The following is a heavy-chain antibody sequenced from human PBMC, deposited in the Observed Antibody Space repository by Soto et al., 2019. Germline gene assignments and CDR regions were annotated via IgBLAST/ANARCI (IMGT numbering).Heavy chain of an antibody. D-gene: IGHD1-26*01. Sequence: EVQLVESGGGLVQPGGSLKLSCAASGFTFSGSAMHWVRQASGKGLEWVGRIRSKANSYATAYAASVKGRFTISRDDSKNTAYLQMNSLKTEDTAVYYCTRAGGSYIKYYYYGMDVWGQGTTVTVSS. CDR1: GFTFSGSA. CDR3: TRAGGSYIKYYYYGMDV. CDR2: IRSKANSYAT. V-gene: IGHV3-73*02. J-gene: IGHJ6*02.